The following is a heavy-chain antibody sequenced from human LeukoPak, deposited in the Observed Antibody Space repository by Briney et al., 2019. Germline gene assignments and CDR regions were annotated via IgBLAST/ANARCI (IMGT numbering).Heavy chain of an antibody. J-gene: IGHJ4*02. D-gene: IGHD3-9*01. CDR2: FDPEGGET. CDR3: ATSGILTGYTVDY. Sequence: GASVKVSCKVSGYTLTELSMHWVRQAPGKGLEWMGGFDPEGGETIYAQKFQGRVTMTEDTSTDTAYMELSSLRSEDTAVYYCATSGILTGYTVDYWGQGTLVTVSS. V-gene: IGHV1-24*01. CDR1: GYTLTELS.